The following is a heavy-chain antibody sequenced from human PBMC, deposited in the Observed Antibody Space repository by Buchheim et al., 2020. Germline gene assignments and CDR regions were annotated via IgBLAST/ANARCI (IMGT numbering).Heavy chain of an antibody. CDR3: AKGSNSGSYPYWYFDL. Sequence: QAQLVESGGGVVQPGRSLRLYCAASGFTFTRSGMHWVRQAPGKGLEWVAVISSDGTTTYYTDSVKGRFTISRDNAENTLSLQLSSLTAEDTAMYYCAKGSNSGSYPYWYFDLWGRGTL. J-gene: IGHJ2*01. CDR2: ISSDGTTT. D-gene: IGHD1-26*01. CDR1: GFTFTRSG. V-gene: IGHV3-30*18.